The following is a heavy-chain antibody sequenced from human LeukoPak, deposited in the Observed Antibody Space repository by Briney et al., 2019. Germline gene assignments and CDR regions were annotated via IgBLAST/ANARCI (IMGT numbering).Heavy chain of an antibody. CDR3: ARVREDPWNSAPHAFDI. CDR1: GGSISSYY. J-gene: IGHJ3*02. Sequence: SETLSLTCTVSGGSISSYYWSWIRQPPGKGLEWIGYIYYSGSTNYNPSLKSRVTISADTSKNQISLSLSSVTAADTAVYYCARVREDPWNSAPHAFDIWGQGTMVTVSS. CDR2: IYYSGST. V-gene: IGHV4-59*08. D-gene: IGHD1-1*01.